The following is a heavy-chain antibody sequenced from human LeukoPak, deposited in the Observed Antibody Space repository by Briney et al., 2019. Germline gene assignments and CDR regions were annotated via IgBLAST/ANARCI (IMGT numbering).Heavy chain of an antibody. CDR2: SSSNGGST. J-gene: IGHJ4*02. CDR1: GFSFSTYA. CDR3: TRSNNIVGATYFDY. Sequence: GGSLTLSCAASGFSFSTYAMHWVRQGPGKGLEYISSSSSNGGSTYYADSVKGRFTISRDNSKNTLFLQMGSLRAEDMAVYYCTRSNNIVGATYFDYWGQGTLVTVSS. D-gene: IGHD1-26*01. V-gene: IGHV3-64*02.